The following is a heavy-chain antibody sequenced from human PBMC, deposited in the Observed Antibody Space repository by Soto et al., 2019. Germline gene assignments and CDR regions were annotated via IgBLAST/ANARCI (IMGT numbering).Heavy chain of an antibody. Sequence: QVQLVQSGAEVKKPGASVKVSCKASGYTFTSYAMHWVRQAPGQRLEWMGWINAGNGNTKYSQKFQGRVTTTRDTSASTAYMELSSLRSEDTAVYYCARGPVGDGYVFDYWGQGTLVTVSS. CDR2: INAGNGNT. CDR1: GYTFTSYA. V-gene: IGHV1-3*01. J-gene: IGHJ4*02. D-gene: IGHD3-16*01. CDR3: ARGPVGDGYVFDY.